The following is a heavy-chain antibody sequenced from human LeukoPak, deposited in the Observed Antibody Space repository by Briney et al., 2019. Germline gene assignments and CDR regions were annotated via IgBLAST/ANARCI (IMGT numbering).Heavy chain of an antibody. Sequence: SETLSLTCTVSDVSISSGGYYWSWIRQHPGKGLEWIGYIYYSGSTYYNPSLKSRVTISVDTSKNQFSLKLSSVTAADTAVYYCARRPAKYSDSSGYYYVGHFFDHWGQGTLVTVSS. CDR2: IYYSGST. V-gene: IGHV4-31*03. CDR3: ARRPAKYSDSSGYYYVGHFFDH. D-gene: IGHD3-22*01. CDR1: DVSISSGGYY. J-gene: IGHJ4*02.